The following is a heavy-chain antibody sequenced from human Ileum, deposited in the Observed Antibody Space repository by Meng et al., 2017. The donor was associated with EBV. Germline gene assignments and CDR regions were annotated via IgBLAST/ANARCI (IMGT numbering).Heavy chain of an antibody. J-gene: IGHJ4*02. V-gene: IGHV4-39*07. Sequence: QLQLHASGPGLVKPSETLSLTFSVSGDSISNSDHYWNWIRRSPGKGLEWIASIYRSGSSYFDPSLKSRVSLSLDTSKNQFSLKLSSVTAADTALYYCARDPAYPRGLFDSWGQGILVTVSS. CDR2: IYRSGSS. D-gene: IGHD3-10*01. CDR3: ARDPAYPRGLFDS. CDR1: GDSISNSDHY.